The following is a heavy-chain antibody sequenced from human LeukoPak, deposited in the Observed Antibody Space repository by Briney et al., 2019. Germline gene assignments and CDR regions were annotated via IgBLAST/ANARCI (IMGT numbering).Heavy chain of an antibody. CDR3: ARDDSSGGFDY. CDR1: GYTFTSYA. J-gene: IGHJ4*02. D-gene: IGHD3-22*01. V-gene: IGHV1-3*01. Sequence: VASVKVSCKASGYTFTSYAMHWVRQAPGQRLEWMGWINAGNGNTKYSQKFQGRVTITRDTSASTAYMELSSLRSEDTAVYYCARDDSSGGFDYWGQGTLVTVSS. CDR2: INAGNGNT.